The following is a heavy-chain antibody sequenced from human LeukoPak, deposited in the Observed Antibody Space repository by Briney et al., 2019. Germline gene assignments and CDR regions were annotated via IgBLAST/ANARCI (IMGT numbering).Heavy chain of an antibody. J-gene: IGHJ4*02. V-gene: IGHV3-21*01. Sequence: KAGGSLRLSCAASGFTFSHYAMNWVRQAPGKGLEWVSSITSSSGYIYYADSVKGRFTISRDNAKSSLFLQMNSLRAEDTAVYFCAREVRGLDYWGQGTLVAVSS. D-gene: IGHD3-10*01. CDR1: GFTFSHYA. CDR2: ITSSSGYI. CDR3: AREVRGLDY.